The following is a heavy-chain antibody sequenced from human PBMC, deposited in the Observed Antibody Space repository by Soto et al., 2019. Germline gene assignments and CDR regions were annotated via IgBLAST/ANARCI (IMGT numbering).Heavy chain of an antibody. CDR2: ISAYNGNT. CDR3: AGDHGGGITFE. V-gene: IGHV1-18*01. CDR1: GYTFTSYA. Sequence: QVQLVQSGAEVKKPGASVKVSCKTSGYTFTSYAISWVRQAPGQGLEWMGWISAYNGNTKYALKSQSSVTMTTDASTSTAYMDLRSLRSDDTAVYYCAGDHGGGITFEWGQGTQVTVSS. J-gene: IGHJ4*02. D-gene: IGHD3-16*01.